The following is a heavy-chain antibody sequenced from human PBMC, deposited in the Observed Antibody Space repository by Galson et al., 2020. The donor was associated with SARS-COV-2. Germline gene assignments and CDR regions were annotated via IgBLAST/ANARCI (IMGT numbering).Heavy chain of an antibody. CDR1: GASISSSSYY. D-gene: IGHD4-17*01. J-gene: IGHJ4*02. CDR3: ARDQLKYGRDDGHFDY. Sequence: AAEPLSLTCTVSGASISSSSYYWGWSRQPPGKGLEWIASIYYGRSTYYNPSLKRRVTISVDTSKNQFSLKMSSVTAADAAVYYWARDQLKYGRDDGHFDYWGQGTLVTVSS. CDR2: IYYGRST. V-gene: IGHV4-39*07.